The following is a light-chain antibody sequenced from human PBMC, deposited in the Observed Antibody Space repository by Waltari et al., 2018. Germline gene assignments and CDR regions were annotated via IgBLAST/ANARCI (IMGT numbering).Light chain of an antibody. Sequence: EIIVTQSPATLSVSPGEGATLPCRASQNVGINLAWYQQKPGQAPRLLIYGASTRATGIPVTFSGRGSGTEFTLTISSLQSEDFAVYYCQQYNNGPPGTFGQGTRLEIK. CDR2: GAS. J-gene: IGKJ5*01. CDR3: QQYNNGPPGT. CDR1: QNVGIN. V-gene: IGKV3-15*01.